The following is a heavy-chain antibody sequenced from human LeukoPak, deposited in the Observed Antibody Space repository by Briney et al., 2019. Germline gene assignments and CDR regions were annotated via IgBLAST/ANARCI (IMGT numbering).Heavy chain of an antibody. CDR2: ISGGGVNT. V-gene: IGHV3-23*01. CDR3: AKTLGYSGYFSP. Sequence: GGSLRLSCAASGFAFNSYAMTWVRQAPGKGLEWVSAISGGGVNTYYADSVKGRFTISRDNSKNMLYLQMNSLRAEDTAVYYCAKTLGYSGYFSPWGQGTLVTVSS. D-gene: IGHD3-22*01. CDR1: GFAFNSYA. J-gene: IGHJ5*02.